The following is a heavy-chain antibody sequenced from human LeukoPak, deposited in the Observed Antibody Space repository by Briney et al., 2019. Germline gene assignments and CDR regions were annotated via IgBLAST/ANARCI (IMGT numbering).Heavy chain of an antibody. J-gene: IGHJ6*02. Sequence: ARSLRLSCAASGFTFSSYAMHWVRQAPGKGLEYVSAISSNGDSTYYAISVKGRFNISRDNYENTLYLQMGSLRAEDMAVYYCARVSDYYDSSGYYWRYYYYGMDVWGQGTTVTVSS. V-gene: IGHV3-64*01. CDR1: GFTFSSYA. D-gene: IGHD3-22*01. CDR3: ARVSDYYDSSGYYWRYYYYGMDV. CDR2: ISSNGDST.